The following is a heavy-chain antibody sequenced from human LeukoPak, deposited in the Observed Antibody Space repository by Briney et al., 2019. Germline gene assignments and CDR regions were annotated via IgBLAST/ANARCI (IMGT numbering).Heavy chain of an antibody. Sequence: GGSLRLSCAASGFTFSSYAMHWVRQAPGKGLEWVAVISYDGSNRYYADPVKGRFTIPRDTSKSTLYLQLNSLRPEDTAVYYCARDHIPMVRENWFDPWGQGTLVTVSS. CDR2: ISYDGSNR. J-gene: IGHJ5*02. CDR1: GFTFSSYA. D-gene: IGHD3-10*01. CDR3: ARDHIPMVRENWFDP. V-gene: IGHV3-30-3*01.